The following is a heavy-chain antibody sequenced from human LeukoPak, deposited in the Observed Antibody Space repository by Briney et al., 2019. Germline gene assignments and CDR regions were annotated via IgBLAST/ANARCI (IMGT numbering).Heavy chain of an antibody. D-gene: IGHD4-17*01. CDR2: ISGSGGST. CDR1: GFTFSSYA. CDR3: ARDSGADDYGDSNFDY. Sequence: HPGGSLRLSCAASGFTFSSYAMSWVRQAPGKGLEWVSAISGSGGSTYYADSVKGRFTISRDNAKNTLYLQMNSLRAEDTAVYYCARDSGADDYGDSNFDYWGQGTLVTVSS. V-gene: IGHV3-23*01. J-gene: IGHJ4*02.